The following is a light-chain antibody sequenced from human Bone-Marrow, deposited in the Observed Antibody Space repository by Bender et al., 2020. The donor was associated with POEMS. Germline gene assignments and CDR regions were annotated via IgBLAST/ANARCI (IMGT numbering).Light chain of an antibody. V-gene: IGLV2-14*01. J-gene: IGLJ3*02. CDR2: DVS. CDR1: SSDVGGYEY. CDR3: TSYTSSITWV. Sequence: QSALTQPRSVSGSPGQAVTISCTGASSDVGGYEYVSWYQQLPGKAPKLMIFDVSNRPSGVSNRFSGSKSGNTASLTISGLQAEDEADYYCTSYTSSITWVFGGGTKLTVL.